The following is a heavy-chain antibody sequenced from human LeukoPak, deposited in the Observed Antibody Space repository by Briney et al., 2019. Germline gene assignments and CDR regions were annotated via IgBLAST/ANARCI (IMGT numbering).Heavy chain of an antibody. CDR3: AKDRSIVGATAFDY. CDR1: GFTFSSYA. J-gene: IGHJ4*02. D-gene: IGHD1-26*01. CDR2: ISGSGGST. V-gene: IGHV3-23*01. Sequence: ASVKVSCKASGFTFSSYAMSWVRQAPGKGLEWVSAISGSGGSTYYADSVKGRFTISRDNSKNMLYLQMNSLRAEDTAVYYCAKDRSIVGATAFDYWGQGTLVTVSS.